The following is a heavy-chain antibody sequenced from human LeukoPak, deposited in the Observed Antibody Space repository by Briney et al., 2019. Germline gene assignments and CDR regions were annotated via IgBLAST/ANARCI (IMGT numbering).Heavy chain of an antibody. V-gene: IGHV3-23*01. D-gene: IGHD5-18*01. CDR1: GFTLSRYA. CDR3: AKVNSYGFDY. J-gene: IGHJ4*02. CDR2: ISVSGDTT. Sequence: GGSLRLSCTASGFTLSRYAMGWVRQAPGKGLEWVSSISVSGDTTYYADSVKGRFTVSRDNSKNTLYLQMNSLRAEDTAVYYCAKVNSYGFDYWGQGTLVTVSS.